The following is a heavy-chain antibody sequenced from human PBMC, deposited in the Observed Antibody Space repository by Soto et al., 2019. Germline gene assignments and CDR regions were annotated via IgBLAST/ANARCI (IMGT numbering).Heavy chain of an antibody. D-gene: IGHD3-10*01. CDR3: ARGGVTMVRGVIIPYYYYGMDV. Sequence: QVQLVQSGAEVKKPGSSVKVSCKASGGTFSSYAISWVRQAPGQGLEWMGGIIPIFGTANYAQKFQGRVTITADESTSTAYMELSSLRSEDTAVYYCARGGVTMVRGVIIPYYYYGMDVWGQGTTVTFSS. V-gene: IGHV1-69*01. CDR2: IIPIFGTA. CDR1: GGTFSSYA. J-gene: IGHJ6*02.